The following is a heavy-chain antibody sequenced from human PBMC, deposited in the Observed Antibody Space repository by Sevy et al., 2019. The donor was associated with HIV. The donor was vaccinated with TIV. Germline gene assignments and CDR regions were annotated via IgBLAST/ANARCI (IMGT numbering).Heavy chain of an antibody. V-gene: IGHV3-23*01. CDR3: ARFRSYYYYMDV. Sequence: GGSLRLSCVASGFTFSNYAMNWVRQAPGKGLEWVSSISGSGGDTYYTDPVKGRFTISRDNSKNTLYLQMNSLRAEDTAVYYCARFRSYYYYMDVWGKGTTVTVSS. CDR2: ISGSGGDT. D-gene: IGHD3-10*01. J-gene: IGHJ6*03. CDR1: GFTFSNYA.